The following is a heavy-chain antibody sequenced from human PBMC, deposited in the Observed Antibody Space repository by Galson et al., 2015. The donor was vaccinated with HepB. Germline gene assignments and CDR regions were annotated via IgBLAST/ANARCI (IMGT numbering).Heavy chain of an antibody. CDR3: ARTRGDSTYLSPGY. CDR1: GYTFTEYF. J-gene: IGHJ4*01. D-gene: IGHD4-17*01. V-gene: IGHV1-2*04. CDR2: INPNSGGT. Sequence: SVKVSCRASGYTFTEYFMHWVRQAPGQGLEWMGWINPNSGGTNYAQKFEGWVTMTRDTSISTAYMELTRLKSDDTAVYYCARTRGDSTYLSPGYWGQGTLVTVSS.